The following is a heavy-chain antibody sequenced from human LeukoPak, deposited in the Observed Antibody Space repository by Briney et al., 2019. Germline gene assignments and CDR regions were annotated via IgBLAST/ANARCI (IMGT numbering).Heavy chain of an antibody. CDR3: ARALIAAAGTRAFDI. Sequence: SETLSLTCTVSGGSISSSSYYWSWIRQPAGKGLEWIGRIYTSGSTNYNPSLKSRVTMSVDTSKNQFSLKLSSVTAADTAVYYCARALIAAAGTRAFDIWGQGTMVTVSS. J-gene: IGHJ3*02. CDR1: GGSISSSSYY. CDR2: IYTSGST. V-gene: IGHV4-61*02. D-gene: IGHD6-13*01.